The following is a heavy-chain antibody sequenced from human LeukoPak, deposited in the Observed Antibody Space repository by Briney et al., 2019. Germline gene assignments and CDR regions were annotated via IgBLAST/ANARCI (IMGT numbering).Heavy chain of an antibody. Sequence: WPLVKLSCKASVGTFSSYAISWVRQAPGQGLEWMGGIIPIFGTANYAQKFQGRVTITTDESTSTAYMELSSLRSEDTAVYYCARGLYYYDSSGYPTTAEYFQHWGQGTLVTVSS. V-gene: IGHV1-69*05. CDR3: ARGLYYYDSSGYPTTAEYFQH. CDR2: IIPIFGTA. D-gene: IGHD3-22*01. J-gene: IGHJ1*01. CDR1: VGTFSSYA.